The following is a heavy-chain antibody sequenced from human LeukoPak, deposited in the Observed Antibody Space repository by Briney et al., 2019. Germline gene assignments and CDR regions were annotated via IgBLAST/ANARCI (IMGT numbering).Heavy chain of an antibody. CDR1: AYTFTNYG. J-gene: IGHJ4*02. CDR2: ISAYNGDT. V-gene: IGHV1-18*01. Sequence: EASVKVSCEASAYTFTNYGISWVRQAPGQGLEWMGWISAYNGDTNYAQKLQGRVTMTTDTSTSTAYMELRSLRSDDTAVYYCAVRNRSSWSPFDFWGQGTLVTVSS. D-gene: IGHD6-13*01. CDR3: AVRNRSSWSPFDF.